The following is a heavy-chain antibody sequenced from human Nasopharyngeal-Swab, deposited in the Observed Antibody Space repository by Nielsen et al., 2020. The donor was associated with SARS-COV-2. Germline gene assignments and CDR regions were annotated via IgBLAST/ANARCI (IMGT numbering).Heavy chain of an antibody. Sequence: PGKGLEWIGYIYYSGVTNCNPSLKSRVTISVDTSKNQFSLKLSSVTAADTAVYYCARGEMATLPNFDYWGQGTLVTAPQ. V-gene: IGHV4-59*13. D-gene: IGHD5-24*01. CDR3: ARGEMATLPNFDY. CDR2: IYYSGVT. J-gene: IGHJ4*02.